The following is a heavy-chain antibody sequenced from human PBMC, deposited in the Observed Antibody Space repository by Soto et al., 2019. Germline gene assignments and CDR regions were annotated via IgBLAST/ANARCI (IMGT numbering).Heavy chain of an antibody. CDR2: ISYDGSNK. CDR3: AKDRRVQLWSFLVDY. J-gene: IGHJ4*02. CDR1: GFTFSSYG. V-gene: IGHV3-30*18. Sequence: ESGGGVVQPGRSLRLSCAASGFTFSSYGMHWVRQAPGKGLEWVAVISYDGSNKYYADSVKGRFTISRDNSKNTLYLQMNSLRAEDTAVYYCAKDRRVQLWSFLVDYWGQGTLVTVSS. D-gene: IGHD5-18*01.